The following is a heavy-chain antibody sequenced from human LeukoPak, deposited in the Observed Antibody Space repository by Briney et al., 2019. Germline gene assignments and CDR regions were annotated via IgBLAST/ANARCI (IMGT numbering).Heavy chain of an antibody. CDR2: VKYVGSTT. CDR3: ARDLNWLLFDY. CDR1: RFTFSAYW. J-gene: IGHJ4*02. V-gene: IGHV3-74*01. Sequence: GGSLRHSCAASRFTFSAYWMHWVRQAPGKGLVWVSRVKYVGSTTDYADSVKGRFTTSRDNTRNILYLEMNSLRVEDTAVYYCARDLNWLLFDYWGQGALFTVSS. D-gene: IGHD3/OR15-3a*01.